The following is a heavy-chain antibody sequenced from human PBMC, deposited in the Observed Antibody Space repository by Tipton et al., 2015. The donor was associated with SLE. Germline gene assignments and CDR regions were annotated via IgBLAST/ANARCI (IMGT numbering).Heavy chain of an antibody. CDR1: GFTFSNYS. V-gene: IGHV3-48*01. CDR2: ISSTSSTI. J-gene: IGHJ5*02. CDR3: ARDLSINMVQGINNWFDP. D-gene: IGHD3-10*01. Sequence: SLRLSCAASGFTFSNYSLHWVRQAPGKGLEWVSSISSTSSTIYYADSVKGRFTISRDNAKNSLYLQMNSLRAEDTAVYYCARDLSINMVQGINNWFDPWGQGTLVTVSS.